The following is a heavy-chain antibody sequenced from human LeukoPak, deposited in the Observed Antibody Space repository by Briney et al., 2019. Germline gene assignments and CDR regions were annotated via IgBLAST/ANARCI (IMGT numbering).Heavy chain of an antibody. Sequence: GGSLRLSCAASGFTFSSYWMHWVRQAPGKGLVWVSRINRDGSSTSYADSVKGRFTISRDNVKNTLYLQMNNLRAGDTAVYYCIRGSSGSSFDPWGQGTLVTVSS. CDR3: IRGSSGSSFDP. D-gene: IGHD1-26*01. V-gene: IGHV3-74*01. J-gene: IGHJ5*02. CDR1: GFTFSSYW. CDR2: INRDGSST.